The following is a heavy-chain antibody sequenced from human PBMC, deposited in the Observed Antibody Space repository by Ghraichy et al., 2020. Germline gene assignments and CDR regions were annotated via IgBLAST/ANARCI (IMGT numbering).Heavy chain of an antibody. D-gene: IGHD3-22*01. CDR3: AKDQRYYDSSGYTLRYFDY. CDR1: GFTFSSYA. V-gene: IGHV3-23*01. Sequence: GSLNISCAASGFTFSSYAMSWVRQAPGKGLEWVSAISGSGGSTYYADSVKGRFTISRDNSKNTLYLQMNSLRAEDTAVYYCAKDQRYYDSSGYTLRYFDYWGQGTLVTVSS. CDR2: ISGSGGST. J-gene: IGHJ4*02.